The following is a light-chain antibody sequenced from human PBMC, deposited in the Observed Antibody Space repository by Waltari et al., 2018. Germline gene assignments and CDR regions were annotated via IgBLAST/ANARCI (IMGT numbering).Light chain of an antibody. CDR1: QSVLYSSNNKNY. J-gene: IGKJ4*01. V-gene: IGKV4-1*01. CDR3: QQYYRIPLS. CDR2: WAS. Sequence: DIVVTQSPEVLSVSLGERATINCKSSQSVLYSSNNKNYVAWFQQKPGQRPRLLIYWASTRESGVPDRFIGSGSGTDFSLTIANLQAEDVAVYYCQQYYRIPLSFGGGTKVEIK.